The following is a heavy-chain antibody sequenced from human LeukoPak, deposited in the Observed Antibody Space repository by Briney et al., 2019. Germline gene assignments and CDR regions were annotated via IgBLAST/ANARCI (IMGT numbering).Heavy chain of an antibody. D-gene: IGHD6-6*01. J-gene: IGHJ3*02. CDR3: ARVLNQDTSIPPRPDHDAFDI. V-gene: IGHV1-18*01. CDR1: GYTFTSYA. Sequence: GASVKVSCKASGYTFTSYAMHWVRQAPGQRLEWMGWISAYNGNTNFAQKLQGRVTLTTDTSTSTAYMELRSLTSDDTAVYYCARVLNQDTSIPPRPDHDAFDIWGQGTVVTVSS. CDR2: ISAYNGNT.